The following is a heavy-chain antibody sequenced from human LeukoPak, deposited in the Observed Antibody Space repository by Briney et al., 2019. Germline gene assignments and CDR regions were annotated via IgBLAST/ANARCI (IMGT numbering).Heavy chain of an antibody. D-gene: IGHD3-10*01. CDR2: ISNSGGST. V-gene: IGHV3-23*01. CDR3: AKGGLYPISYFDY. Sequence: GGSLRLSCAASGFTFSTYAMSWVRQAQGKGLEWVSVISNSGGSTYYADSVKGRFTISRDNSKNTLYLQMNSLRAEDTAVYYCAKGGLYPISYFDYWGQGTLVTVSS. J-gene: IGHJ4*02. CDR1: GFTFSTYA.